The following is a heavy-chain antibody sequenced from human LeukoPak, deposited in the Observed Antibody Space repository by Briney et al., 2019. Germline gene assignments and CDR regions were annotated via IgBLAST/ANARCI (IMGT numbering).Heavy chain of an antibody. CDR2: ISYDGSNK. CDR3: ARDSIAAAGNGAFDI. CDR1: GFTFSSYA. J-gene: IGHJ3*02. D-gene: IGHD6-13*01. Sequence: GGSLRLSCAASGFTFSSYAMHWVRQAPGKGLEWVAVISYDGSNKYYAGPVKGRFTISRDNSKNTLYLQMNSLRAEDTAVYYCARDSIAAAGNGAFDIWGQGTMVTVSS. V-gene: IGHV3-30-3*01.